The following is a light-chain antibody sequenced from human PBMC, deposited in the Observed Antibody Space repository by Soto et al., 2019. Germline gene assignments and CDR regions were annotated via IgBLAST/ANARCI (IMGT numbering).Light chain of an antibody. CDR3: QSYDNSLNIYV. CDR2: ENT. Sequence: QSVLTQPPSESGAPGQRVTISCTGSSSNIGAGYDVHWYQQLPGTAPKLLMYENTNRPIGVPDRFSGSKSGTSASLAITGLQAEDEADYYCQSYDNSLNIYVFGPGTKLTVL. V-gene: IGLV1-40*01. J-gene: IGLJ1*01. CDR1: SSNIGAGYD.